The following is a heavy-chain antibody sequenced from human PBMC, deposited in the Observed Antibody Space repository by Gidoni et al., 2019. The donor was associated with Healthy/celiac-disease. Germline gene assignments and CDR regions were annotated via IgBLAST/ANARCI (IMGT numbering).Heavy chain of an antibody. CDR2: IRYDGSNK. Sequence: QVQLVESGGGVVQPGGSLRLPCAASGFTFSSYGMHCVRQAPGKGLEWVAFIRYDGSNKYYADSEKGRFNIYRDNSRNTLYQQMNSLRAEDTAVYYCAKAPSYCSSTSCSVGDKWFDPWGQGTLVTVSS. CDR1: GFTFSSYG. V-gene: IGHV3-30*02. CDR3: AKAPSYCSSTSCSVGDKWFDP. D-gene: IGHD2-2*01. J-gene: IGHJ5*02.